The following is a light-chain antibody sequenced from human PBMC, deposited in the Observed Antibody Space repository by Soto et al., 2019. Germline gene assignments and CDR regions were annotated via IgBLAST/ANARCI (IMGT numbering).Light chain of an antibody. Sequence: DIQMTQSPSTLSASIGDRVTITCRASRNIGSWLAWYQQKAGKAPNLLIYKASTLETGVPSRFSGSASGTEFTLTISSLQPDDFATYYCQQHAKYPLTFGGGTKVEI. CDR2: KAS. J-gene: IGKJ4*01. V-gene: IGKV1-5*03. CDR1: RNIGSW. CDR3: QQHAKYPLT.